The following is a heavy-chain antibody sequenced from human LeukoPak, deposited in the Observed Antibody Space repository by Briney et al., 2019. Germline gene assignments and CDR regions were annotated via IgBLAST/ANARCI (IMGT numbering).Heavy chain of an antibody. J-gene: IGHJ3*02. Sequence: PGGSLRLSCAASGFTFSSHWMSWVRHAPGKGLEWVANIKQDGSEKYYVDSVKGRFTISRNNAKNSLYLQMKSRRAEDTAVYYCARGLLRYFDWLLHDAFDIWGQGKMVTVSS. CDR3: ARGLLRYFDWLLHDAFDI. CDR1: GFTFSSHW. D-gene: IGHD3-9*01. V-gene: IGHV3-7*01. CDR2: IKQDGSEK.